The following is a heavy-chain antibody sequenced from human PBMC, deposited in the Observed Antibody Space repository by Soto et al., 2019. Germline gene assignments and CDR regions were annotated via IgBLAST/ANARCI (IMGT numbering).Heavy chain of an antibody. CDR3: ARGWVIFTPFDY. V-gene: IGHV4-34*01. J-gene: IGHJ4*02. D-gene: IGHD3-9*01. CDR1: GGSFSGYY. CDR2: INHSGST. Sequence: QVQLQQWGAGLLKPSETLSLTCAVYGGSFSGYYWSWIRQPPGKGLEWIGEINHSGSTNYNPSLKSRVTISVDTSKNQFSLKLSSVTAADTAVYYCARGWVIFTPFDYWCQGTLVTVSS.